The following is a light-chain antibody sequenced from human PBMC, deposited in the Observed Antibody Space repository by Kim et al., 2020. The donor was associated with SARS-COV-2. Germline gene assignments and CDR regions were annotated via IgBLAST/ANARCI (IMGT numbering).Light chain of an antibody. CDR1: QSVSSSY. V-gene: IGKV3-20*01. J-gene: IGKJ1*01. CDR2: GAS. CDR3: QQDGSSPRVT. Sequence: EIVLTQSPGTLSLSPGERATLSCRASQSVSSSYLAWYQQKPGQAPRLLIYGASSRATGIPDRFSGSGSGTDFTLTISRLEPEDFAVYYCQQDGSSPRVTFGQGTKVDIK.